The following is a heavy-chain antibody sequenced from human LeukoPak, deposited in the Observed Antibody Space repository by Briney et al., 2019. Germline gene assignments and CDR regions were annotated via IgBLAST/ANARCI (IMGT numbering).Heavy chain of an antibody. Sequence: SETLSLTCAVSGGSISSSNWWSWVRQPPGKGLEWIGEIYHSGSTSYNPSLKSRVTISVDKSKNQFSLKLSSVTAADTAVYYCARVWGAAGTSHFDYWGQGTLVTVSS. CDR2: IYHSGST. CDR1: GGSISSSNW. CDR3: ARVWGAAGTSHFDY. V-gene: IGHV4-4*02. D-gene: IGHD6-13*01. J-gene: IGHJ4*02.